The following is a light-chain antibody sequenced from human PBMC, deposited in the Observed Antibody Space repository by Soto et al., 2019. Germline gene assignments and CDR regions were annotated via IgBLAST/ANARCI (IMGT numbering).Light chain of an antibody. CDR3: QQYDHYPIT. CDR1: QSIDNW. V-gene: IGKV1-5*03. J-gene: IGKJ1*01. CDR2: KAS. Sequence: DVQMTQSPSTLSASMGDSVTITCRGSQSIDNWLAWYQQKPGKAPKLLIYKASSLQTGVPSRFSGSGSGTEFTLTISSLQPDDSASYYCQQYDHYPITFGQGTKVDIK.